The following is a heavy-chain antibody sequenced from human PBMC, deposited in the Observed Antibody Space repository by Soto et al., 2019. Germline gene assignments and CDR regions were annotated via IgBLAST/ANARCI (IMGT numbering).Heavy chain of an antibody. J-gene: IGHJ4*02. V-gene: IGHV4-30-4*01. Sequence: PSETLSLTCTVSGGSISSGDYYWSWIRQPPGKGLEWIGFIYYSGSTYYNPSLKSRVTISVDTSKNQFSLKLTSVTAADTAVYYCARHSSQNFDWLEYWGQGTLVTVSS. CDR1: GGSISSGDYY. CDR3: ARHSSQNFDWLEY. CDR2: IYYSGST. D-gene: IGHD3-9*01.